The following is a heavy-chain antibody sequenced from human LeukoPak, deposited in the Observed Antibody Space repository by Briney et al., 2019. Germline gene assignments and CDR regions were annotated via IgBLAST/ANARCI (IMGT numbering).Heavy chain of an antibody. Sequence: GASVKVSCKASGYTFTGYYMHWARQAPGQGLEWMGWINPNSGGTNYAQKFQGRVTMTRDTSISTAYMELSRLRSDDTAVYYCARGNTMIGDDAFDIWGQGTMVTVSS. CDR3: ARGNTMIGDDAFDI. CDR2: INPNSGGT. V-gene: IGHV1-2*02. J-gene: IGHJ3*02. CDR1: GYTFTGYY. D-gene: IGHD3-22*01.